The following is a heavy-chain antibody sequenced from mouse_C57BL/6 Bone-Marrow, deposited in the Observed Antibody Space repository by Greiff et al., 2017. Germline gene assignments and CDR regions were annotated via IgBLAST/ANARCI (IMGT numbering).Heavy chain of an antibody. V-gene: IGHV2-5*01. Sequence: QVHVKQSGPGLVQPSQSLSITCTVSGFSLTSYGVHWVRQSPGKGLEWLGVVWRGGSTGYNAAFMSRLSITKDNSKSQVFFKMNSLQADDTAIYYCAKKRRDYAMDYWGQGTSVTVSS. CDR2: VWRGGST. J-gene: IGHJ4*01. CDR1: GFSLTSYG. CDR3: AKKRRDYAMDY.